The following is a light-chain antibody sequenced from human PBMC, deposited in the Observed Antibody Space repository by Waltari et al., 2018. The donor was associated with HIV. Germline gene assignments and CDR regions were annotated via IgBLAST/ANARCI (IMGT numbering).Light chain of an antibody. CDR2: DVS. CDR1: SSDVGGYNY. Sequence: QSALTQPRSVSGSPGQSVTISCTGTSSDVGGYNYVSWYQQHPGKAPKLMIYDVSKRPSGVPGRFSGSKSGNTASLTISGLQADEADYHCCSYAGSYTFVVFGGGTKLIVL. CDR3: CSYAGSYTFVV. V-gene: IGLV2-11*01. J-gene: IGLJ2*01.